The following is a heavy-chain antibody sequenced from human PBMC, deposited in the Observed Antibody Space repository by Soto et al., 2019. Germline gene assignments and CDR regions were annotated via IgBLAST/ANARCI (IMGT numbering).Heavy chain of an antibody. CDR2: TYYRSKWYN. CDR1: GGRVSSNSAA. V-gene: IGHV6-1*01. Sequence: SPTLSLTCAICGGRVSSNSAASYWIRQTPSRGLEWLGRTYYRSKWYNDYAVSVKSRITINPDTSKNQFSLQLNSVTPEDTAVYFCAREGGNRYYYYGMDVWGQGTTVTV. J-gene: IGHJ6*02. D-gene: IGHD1-26*01. CDR3: AREGGNRYYYYGMDV.